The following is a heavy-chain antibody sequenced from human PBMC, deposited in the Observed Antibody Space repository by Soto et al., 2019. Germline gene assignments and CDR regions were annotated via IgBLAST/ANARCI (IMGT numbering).Heavy chain of an antibody. CDR2: IRGNGDRT. CDR3: ARAEVTAVFGF. V-gene: IGHV3-23*01. J-gene: IGHJ4*02. Sequence: EEQLLESGGALVVPGGSLRLSCAASGFAFSNYAMTLVRQAPGKGLEWVSSIRGNGDRTYYAESVKGRFTISRDNSKSTLFLQMNSLRADDTAVYFCARAEVTAVFGFWGQGTLVTVSS. CDR1: GFAFSNYA. D-gene: IGHD2-21*02.